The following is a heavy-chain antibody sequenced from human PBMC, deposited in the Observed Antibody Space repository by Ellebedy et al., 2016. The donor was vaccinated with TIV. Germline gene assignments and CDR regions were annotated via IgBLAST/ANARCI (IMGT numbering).Heavy chain of an antibody. Sequence: GESLKISCAVSGFTVSTNYLSWVRQAPGKGLEWVSAIYSDGSTHDADSVRGRLTISRDNSKNTLCLQMKSLRADDTAVYYCANNWVVRGEGWNNGMDVWGQGTTVTVSS. CDR3: ANNWVVRGEGWNNGMDV. CDR2: IYSDGST. V-gene: IGHV3-66*01. CDR1: GFTVSTNY. J-gene: IGHJ6*02. D-gene: IGHD3-10*01.